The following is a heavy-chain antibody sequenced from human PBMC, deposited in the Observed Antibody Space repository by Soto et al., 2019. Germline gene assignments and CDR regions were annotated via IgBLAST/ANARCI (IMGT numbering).Heavy chain of an antibody. D-gene: IGHD2-15*01. CDR3: AKDYSGHFWSFCC. CDR1: GFTFNSYA. Sequence: RVSLRLSCAASGFTFNSYAMSWVRQAPGKGLEWVSVISGSGGRTYYADSVKGRFTISRDNSKNTVFLQMNRLRAEDTAVYYCAKDYSGHFWSFCCCGQGTLV. J-gene: IGHJ4*02. CDR2: ISGSGGRT. V-gene: IGHV3-23*01.